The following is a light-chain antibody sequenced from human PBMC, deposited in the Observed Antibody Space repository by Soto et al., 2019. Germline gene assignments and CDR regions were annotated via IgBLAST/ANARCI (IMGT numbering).Light chain of an antibody. J-gene: IGLJ1*01. CDR3: SSYTSSSSLYV. CDR1: SSDVGGYNY. V-gene: IGLV2-14*01. Sequence: QSVLTQPASVSGSSGQSITISCTGTSSDVGGYNYVSWYQQHPGKAPKLMIYDVSNRPSGVSNRFSGSKSGNTASLTISGLHTEDEADYYCSSYTSSSSLYVFGTGTKLTVL. CDR2: DVS.